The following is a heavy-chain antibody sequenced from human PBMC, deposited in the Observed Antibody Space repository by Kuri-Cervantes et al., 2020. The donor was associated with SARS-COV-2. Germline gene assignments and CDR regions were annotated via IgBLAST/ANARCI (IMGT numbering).Heavy chain of an antibody. J-gene: IGHJ4*02. CDR3: ARGGYSSSWYSDY. CDR2: ISYDGKNK. D-gene: IGHD6-13*01. V-gene: IGHV3-30*03. Sequence: GGSLRLSCAASGFNFNINDMHWVRQAPGKGLEWVAFISYDGKNKKCIASGKGRFTISRDNAKNSLYLQMNSLRAEDTAVYYCARGGYSSSWYSDYWGQGTLVTVSS. CDR1: GFNFNIND.